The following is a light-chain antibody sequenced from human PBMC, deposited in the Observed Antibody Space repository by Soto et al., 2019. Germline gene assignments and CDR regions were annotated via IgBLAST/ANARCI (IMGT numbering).Light chain of an antibody. CDR3: QQYGTSQIT. CDR2: GAS. J-gene: IGKJ5*01. CDR1: QTVSSY. V-gene: IGKV3-20*01. Sequence: ENVLTQSPGTLSLSPGERATLSCRASQTVSSYLTWYQQRPGQAPRLLSYGASKRVTGIPDRFSGSVSGTDFTLTISRLETEDFAIYYCQQYGTSQITFGQGTRLEIK.